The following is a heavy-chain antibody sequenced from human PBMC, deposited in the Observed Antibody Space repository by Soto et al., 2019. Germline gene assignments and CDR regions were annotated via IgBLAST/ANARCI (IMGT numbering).Heavy chain of an antibody. CDR1: GFTFSNYW. CDR3: ARAAVARTIRYDWFDP. CDR2: INSDGSST. V-gene: IGHV3-74*01. J-gene: IGHJ5*02. D-gene: IGHD6-19*01. Sequence: DVPLVESGGGLVQSGGSLRVSCAASGFTFSNYWMHWVRQAPGKGLVWVSSINSDGSSTNFADSVKGRFTISRDNAKSTMYLQMNSLRGEDTAVYYCARAAVARTIRYDWFDPWGQGTLVTVSS.